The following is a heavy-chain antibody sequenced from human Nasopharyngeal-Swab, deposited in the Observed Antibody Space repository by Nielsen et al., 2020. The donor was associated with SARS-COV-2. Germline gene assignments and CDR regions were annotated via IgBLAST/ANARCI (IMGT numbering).Heavy chain of an antibody. CDR2: ISSSSTYI. Sequence: GGSLRLSCAASGFTFSSHSMNWVRQAPGKGLERVSSISSSSTYIYYADSVKGRFTISRDNAKNSLYLQMNSLRVEDTAVYYCARVLLRALGKFGEGYAFDIWGQGTMVTVSS. D-gene: IGHD3-10*01. J-gene: IGHJ3*02. V-gene: IGHV3-21*01. CDR1: GFTFSSHS. CDR3: ARVLLRALGKFGEGYAFDI.